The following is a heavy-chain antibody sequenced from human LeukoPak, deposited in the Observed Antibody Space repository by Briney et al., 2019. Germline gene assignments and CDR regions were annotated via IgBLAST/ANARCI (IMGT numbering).Heavy chain of an antibody. CDR3: ARTEQLVYYSDY. CDR2: IWYDGSNK. D-gene: IGHD6-6*01. V-gene: IGHV3-33*01. J-gene: IGHJ4*02. CDR1: GFTFSSYG. Sequence: GGSLRLSCAASGFTFSSYGMHWVRQAPGKGLEWVAVIWYDGSNKYYADSVKGRFTISRDNSKNTLYLQMNSLRAEDTAVYYCARTEQLVYYSDYWGQGTLVTVSS.